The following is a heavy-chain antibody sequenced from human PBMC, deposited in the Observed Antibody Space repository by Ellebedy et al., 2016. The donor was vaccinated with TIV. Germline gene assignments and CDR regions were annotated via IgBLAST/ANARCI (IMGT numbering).Heavy chain of an antibody. J-gene: IGHJ5*02. V-gene: IGHV3-21*01. Sequence: GGSLRLXXAASGFTFSSYAMNWVRQAPGKGLEWVSSISSGSTNSYIYYADSVKGRFTISRDNAKNSLYLQMNSLRDEDTAVYYCVREGSGYSYGRNWFNPWGQGTLVTVSS. CDR3: VREGSGYSYGRNWFNP. CDR2: ISSGSTNSYI. D-gene: IGHD5-18*01. CDR1: GFTFSSYA.